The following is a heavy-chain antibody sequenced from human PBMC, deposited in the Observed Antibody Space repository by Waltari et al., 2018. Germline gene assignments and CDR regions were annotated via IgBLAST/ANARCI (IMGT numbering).Heavy chain of an antibody. J-gene: IGHJ4*02. CDR3: ARVRSSGSYYYFDY. D-gene: IGHD1-26*01. CDR2: IYNRGTT. Sequence: QVQLQESGPGLVKPSETLSLTCPVSGDSVDTYWWSWIRHPPGKGLEWIGYIYNRGTTNYNPSLLSRATISVDTSKNYFSLDVTSVTAADTAVYYCARVRSSGSYYYFDYWGQGTLVAVSS. V-gene: IGHV4-59*02. CDR1: GDSVDTYW.